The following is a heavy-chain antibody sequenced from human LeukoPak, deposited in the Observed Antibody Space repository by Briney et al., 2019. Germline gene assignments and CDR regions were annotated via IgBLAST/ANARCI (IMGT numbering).Heavy chain of an antibody. Sequence: GSLRLSCAASGFTFSSYEMNWVRQAPGKGLEWIGEIYRSESTNYNPSLKSRVTISLDKSQNQFSLRLTSVTAADTAVYYCATRGLWLRAFDIWGQGTMVTVSS. J-gene: IGHJ3*02. CDR2: IYRSEST. D-gene: IGHD5-18*01. CDR3: ATRGLWLRAFDI. CDR1: GFTFSSYEM. V-gene: IGHV4-4*02.